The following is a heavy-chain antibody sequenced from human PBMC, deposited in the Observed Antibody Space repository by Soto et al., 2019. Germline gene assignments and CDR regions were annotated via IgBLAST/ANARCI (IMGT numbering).Heavy chain of an antibody. V-gene: IGHV3-9*01. CDR2: IGWNSGSI. D-gene: IGHD3-3*01. CDR1: GFTFDDYA. Sequence: EVQLVESGGGLVQPGRSLRLSCAASGFTFDDYAMHWVRQAPGKGLEWVSGIGWNSGSIGYADSVKGRFTISRDNAKNSLYLQMNSLRAEDTALYYCAKSFKYYDFWSGFDYWGQGTLVTVSS. CDR3: AKSFKYYDFWSGFDY. J-gene: IGHJ4*02.